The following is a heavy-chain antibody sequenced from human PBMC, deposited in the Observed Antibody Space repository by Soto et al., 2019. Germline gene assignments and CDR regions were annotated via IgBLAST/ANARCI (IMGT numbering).Heavy chain of an antibody. D-gene: IGHD1-26*01. V-gene: IGHV1-8*02. J-gene: IGHJ4*02. CDR3: ARGLRIVGVTLAY. Sequence: GASVKVSCKASGYTFTSYGINWVRQATGQGLEWMGWMNPISGSTAYAQKFQGRVTMTRNTSTSTADMELSSLRSDDTAVYYCARGLRIVGVTLAYWGQGTLVTVSS. CDR2: MNPISGST. CDR1: GYTFTSYG.